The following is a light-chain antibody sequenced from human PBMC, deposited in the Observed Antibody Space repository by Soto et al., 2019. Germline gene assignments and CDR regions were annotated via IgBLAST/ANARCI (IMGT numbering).Light chain of an antibody. V-gene: IGKV3-20*01. CDR2: GAS. Sequence: EIVLTQSPGTLSLSPGERASLSCRASQSISSSFLAWYQQKPGLAPRLLIFGASTRATGIPARFSGSGSGTDFTLTISRLQPEDFAVYYCQQYGTSPPITFGQGTRLEIK. J-gene: IGKJ5*01. CDR1: QSISSSF. CDR3: QQYGTSPPIT.